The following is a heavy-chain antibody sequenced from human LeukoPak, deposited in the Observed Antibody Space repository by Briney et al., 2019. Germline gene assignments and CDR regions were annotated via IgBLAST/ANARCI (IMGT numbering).Heavy chain of an antibody. CDR3: ARDYSENLNYYYGMDV. CDR2: IDFDGSRI. V-gene: IGHV3-74*01. D-gene: IGHD4-11*01. Sequence: GGSLRLSCAASGFTFSSSWMHWVRQIPGKGLVWVSRIDFDGSRIVYADFVKGRFTVSRDNAKNTLSLQMNSLRAEDTAVYYCARDYSENLNYYYGMDVWGQGTTVTVSS. J-gene: IGHJ6*02. CDR1: GFTFSSSW.